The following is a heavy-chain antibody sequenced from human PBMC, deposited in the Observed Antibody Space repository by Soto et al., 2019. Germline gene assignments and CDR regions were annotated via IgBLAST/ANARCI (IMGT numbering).Heavy chain of an antibody. CDR2: IIPILGIA. CDR1: GGTFSSYT. Sequence: QVQLVQSGAEVKKPGSSVKVSCKASGGTFSSYTISWVRQAPGQGLECMGRIIPILGIANYAQKFQGRVTITADKSTSTDYMELSSRRSEDTAVYYCERDPTGRRIQYFQHWGQGTLVTVSS. D-gene: IGHD3-10*01. CDR3: ERDPTGRRIQYFQH. V-gene: IGHV1-69*08. J-gene: IGHJ1*01.